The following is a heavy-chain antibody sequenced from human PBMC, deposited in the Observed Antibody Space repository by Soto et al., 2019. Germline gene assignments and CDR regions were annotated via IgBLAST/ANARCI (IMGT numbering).Heavy chain of an antibody. CDR2: IENKAENYAT. CDR3: ARHLVPELEPTTPYFNGLDV. CDR1: GFTFSSYE. D-gene: IGHD1-7*01. V-gene: IGHV3-73*01. J-gene: IGHJ6*02. Sequence: GGSLRLSCAASGFTFSSYEMNWVRQAPGKGLEWVGHIENKAENYATAYTASVKGRFTISRDDSKKTTYLHTNRLKTGDTAVYYCARHLVPELEPTTPYFNGLDVCRHGTTVTVSS.